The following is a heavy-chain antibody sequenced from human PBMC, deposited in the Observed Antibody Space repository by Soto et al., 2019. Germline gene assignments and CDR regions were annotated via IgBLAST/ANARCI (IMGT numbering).Heavy chain of an antibody. CDR3: AKDILVRGVSLYYYYGMDV. V-gene: IGHV3-9*01. CDR2: ISWNSGSI. D-gene: IGHD3-10*01. J-gene: IGHJ6*02. CDR1: GFTFDDYA. Sequence: SLRLSCAASGFTFDDYAMHWVRQAPGKGLEWVSGISWNSGSIGYADSVKGRFTISRDNAKNSLYLQMNSLRAEDTALYYCAKDILVRGVSLYYYYGMDVWGQGTTVTVSS.